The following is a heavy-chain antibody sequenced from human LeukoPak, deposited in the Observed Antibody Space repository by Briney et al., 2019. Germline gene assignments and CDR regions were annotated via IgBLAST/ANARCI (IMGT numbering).Heavy chain of an antibody. D-gene: IGHD2-21*01. CDR1: GGTFSSYA. V-gene: IGHV1-69*06. J-gene: IGHJ6*04. CDR2: IIPIFGTA. CDR3: ARREAIRGDYYYYGMDV. Sequence: SVKVSCKASGGTFSSYAISWVRQAPGQGLEWMGGIIPIFGTANYAQKFQGRVTITADKSTSTAYMELGSLRSEDTAVYYCARREAIRGDYYYYGMDVWGKGTTVTVSS.